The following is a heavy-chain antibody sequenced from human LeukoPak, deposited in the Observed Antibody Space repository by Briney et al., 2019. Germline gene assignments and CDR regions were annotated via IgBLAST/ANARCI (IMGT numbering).Heavy chain of an antibody. D-gene: IGHD3-16*02. CDR3: ARDKLRGMITFGGVIDREGFDY. CDR1: GYTFTGYY. CDR2: INPNSGGT. Sequence: SVKVSCKASGYTFTGYYMHWVRQAPGQGLEWMGWINPNSGGTNYAQKFQGRVTMTRDTSISTACMELSRLRSDDTAVHYCARDKLRGMITFGGVIDREGFDYWGQGTAVTVSS. J-gene: IGHJ4*03. V-gene: IGHV1-2*02.